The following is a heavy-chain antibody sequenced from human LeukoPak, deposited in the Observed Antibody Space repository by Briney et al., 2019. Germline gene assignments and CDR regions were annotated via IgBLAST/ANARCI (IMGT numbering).Heavy chain of an antibody. D-gene: IGHD3-10*01. Sequence: ASVKVSCKASGYTFTSYYMHWVRQAPGQGLEWMGIINPSGGSTSYAQKFQGRVTMTRDTSTSTVYMELSSLRSEDTAVYYCARGGLEYYGSGSYYIDYWGQGTLVTVSS. V-gene: IGHV1-46*01. CDR1: GYTFTSYY. J-gene: IGHJ4*02. CDR2: INPSGGST. CDR3: ARGGLEYYGSGSYYIDY.